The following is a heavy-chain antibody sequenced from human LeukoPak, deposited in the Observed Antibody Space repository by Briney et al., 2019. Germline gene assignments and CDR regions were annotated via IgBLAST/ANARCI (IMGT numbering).Heavy chain of an antibody. CDR2: TYYRSKRYN. Sequence: SQTLSLTCAISGDSVSRNNGVWNWIRQSPSRGLEWLGRTYYRSKRYNEYAESVKSRISINPDTSKNQFSLQLNSVTPEDTAVYYCARCIDYGDCVCGLDVWGQGTAVTVSS. CDR1: GDSVSRNNGV. D-gene: IGHD4-17*01. J-gene: IGHJ6*02. V-gene: IGHV6-1*01. CDR3: ARCIDYGDCVCGLDV.